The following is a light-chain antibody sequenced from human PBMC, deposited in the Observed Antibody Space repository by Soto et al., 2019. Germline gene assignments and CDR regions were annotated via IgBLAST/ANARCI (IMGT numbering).Light chain of an antibody. CDR2: GTS. CDR1: QSVSSSY. V-gene: IGKV3-20*01. J-gene: IGKJ1*01. CDR3: QQYGSSST. Sequence: DIVLTQSPGTLSLSPGDGATLSCRASQSVSSSYLAWYQQKPGQAPRLLIYGTSSRATGIPGRFSGSGSGTEFTLTISRLEPEDLAVYFCQQYGSSSTFGQGTKVEIK.